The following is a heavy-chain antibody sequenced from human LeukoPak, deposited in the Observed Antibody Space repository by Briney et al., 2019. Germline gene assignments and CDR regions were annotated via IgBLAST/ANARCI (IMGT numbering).Heavy chain of an antibody. J-gene: IGHJ3*02. CDR2: ISAYTGNT. Sequence: ASVKVSCKASGYTFSTYGISWVRQAPGQGLEWMGWISAYTGNTNYAQKVQGRVTMTTDTSTSTGYLKLRSLRSDDTAVYYCARDCGNCGGAPDDTFDIWGQGTTVTVSS. V-gene: IGHV1-18*01. CDR3: ARDCGNCGGAPDDTFDI. D-gene: IGHD2-21*01. CDR1: GYTFSTYG.